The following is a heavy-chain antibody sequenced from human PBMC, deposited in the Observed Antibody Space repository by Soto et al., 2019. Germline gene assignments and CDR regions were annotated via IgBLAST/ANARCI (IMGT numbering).Heavy chain of an antibody. CDR1: GGTFSSYA. Sequence: SVKVSCKAAGGTFSSYAISWVRQAPGQGLEWMGGIIPIFGTANYAQKFQGRVTITADESTSTAYMELSSLRSEDTAVYCCARRAWIQLWSPGYDRFDPWGQGTLVTVPS. J-gene: IGHJ5*02. CDR3: ARRAWIQLWSPGYDRFDP. D-gene: IGHD5-18*01. CDR2: IIPIFGTA. V-gene: IGHV1-69*13.